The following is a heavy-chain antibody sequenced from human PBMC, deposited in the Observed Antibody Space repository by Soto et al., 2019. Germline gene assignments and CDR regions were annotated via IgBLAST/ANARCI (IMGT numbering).Heavy chain of an antibody. Sequence: DVHLLESGGGLVQPGGSLRLSCAASGFSFNKYAMVWVRQAPGKGQEGVSGITGSGGTIEYAASVKGRFTNSRDNSKNTVYLQINSLRAEDTAMYYCAKDAVAGDGLWLVAEWGQGTLVTVS. V-gene: IGHV3-23*01. D-gene: IGHD2-21*02. J-gene: IGHJ4*02. CDR3: AKDAVAGDGLWLVAE. CDR1: GFSFNKYA. CDR2: ITGSGGTI.